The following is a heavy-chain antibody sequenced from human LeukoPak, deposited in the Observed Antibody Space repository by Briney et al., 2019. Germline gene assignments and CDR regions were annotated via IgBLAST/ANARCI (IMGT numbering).Heavy chain of an antibody. J-gene: IGHJ4*02. CDR2: IWADGTRQ. V-gene: IGHV3-33*01. CDR1: GFAFRIYG. D-gene: IGHD1-14*01. Sequence: GGSLRLSCAASGFAFRIYGMRWVRQAPGKGLEWVAFIWADGTRQFYADSVKGRFTISRDNSNNTVYLHVNSLKAEDTALYYCVRDRNNNYFDYWGQGTLLTVSS. CDR3: VRDRNNNYFDY.